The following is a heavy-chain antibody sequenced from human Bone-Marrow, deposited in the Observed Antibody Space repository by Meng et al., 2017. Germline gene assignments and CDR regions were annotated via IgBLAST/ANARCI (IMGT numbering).Heavy chain of an antibody. CDR3: ARAYYDFWSGYYTHFDY. Sequence: SGLEVQTPGASGKVPPNAVGSTSTAYWLHWVRQAPGQGLGWMGGIIPIFGTATYAQKFQGRVTITADESTSTAYMELSSLRSEDTAVYYCARAYYDFWSGYYTHFDYWGQGTLVTVSS. J-gene: IGHJ4*02. CDR2: IIPIFGTA. CDR1: GSTSTAYW. D-gene: IGHD3-3*01. V-gene: IGHV1-69*13.